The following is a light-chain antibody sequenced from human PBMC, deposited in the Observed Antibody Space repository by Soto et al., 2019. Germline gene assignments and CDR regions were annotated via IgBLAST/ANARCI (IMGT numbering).Light chain of an antibody. CDR2: EVS. J-gene: IGKJ5*01. CDR3: MQSIQLPC. V-gene: IGKV2D-29*01. Sequence: IVMTETLLCLSVITRKPASSSCKSSQSLLHSDGKTYLYWYLQKPGQPPQLLIYEVSNRFSGVPDRFSGSGSGTDFTPKISRVEADEVGFYYCMQSIQLPCFGQGKRREIK. CDR1: QSLLHSDGKTY.